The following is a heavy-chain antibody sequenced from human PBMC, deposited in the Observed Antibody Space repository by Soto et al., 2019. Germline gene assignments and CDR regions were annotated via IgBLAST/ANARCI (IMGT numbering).Heavy chain of an antibody. D-gene: IGHD3-3*01. Sequence: SESLDLACAACGDTINIYYWGWTRQPPGKGLEWIGYIYYSGSTNYNPSLKSRVTISVDTSKNQFSLKLSSVTAADTAVYYCARAGFAKRYYDFWSGYPDFDYWGQGTLVTVSS. V-gene: IGHV4-59*01. J-gene: IGHJ4*02. CDR1: GDTINIYY. CDR2: IYYSGST. CDR3: ARAGFAKRYYDFWSGYPDFDY.